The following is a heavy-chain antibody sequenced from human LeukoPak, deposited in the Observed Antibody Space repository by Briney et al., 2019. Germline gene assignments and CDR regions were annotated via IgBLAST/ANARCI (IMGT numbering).Heavy chain of an antibody. CDR2: IYHSGST. CDR3: ARGFRGASFDS. J-gene: IGHJ5*01. V-gene: IGHV4-59*01. CDR1: GGSMSSYY. D-gene: IGHD1-26*01. Sequence: SETLSLTCSVSGGSMSSYYWSWIRQSPGKGLEWIGYIYHSGSTDYNSSLKSRVTISEDTSKKQFSLKVSSVTAADTAVYYWARGFRGASFDSWGQGTLVTVSS.